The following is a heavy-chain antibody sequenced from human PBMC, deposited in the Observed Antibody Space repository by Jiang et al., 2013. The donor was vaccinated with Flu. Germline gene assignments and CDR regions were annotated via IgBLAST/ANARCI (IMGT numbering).Heavy chain of an antibody. CDR3: ARGQGRIAARPLRYFDL. Sequence: LLKPSETLSLTCAVYGGSFSGYYWSWIRQPPGKGLEWIGEINHSGSTNYNPSLKGRVTISVDTSKNQFSLKLSSVTAADTAVYYCARGQGRIAARPLRYFDLWGRGTLVTVSS. D-gene: IGHD6-6*01. CDR2: INHSGST. CDR1: GGSFSGYY. V-gene: IGHV4-34*01. J-gene: IGHJ2*01.